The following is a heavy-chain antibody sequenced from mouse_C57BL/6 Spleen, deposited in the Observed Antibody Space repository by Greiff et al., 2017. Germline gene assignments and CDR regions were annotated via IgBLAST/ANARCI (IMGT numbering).Heavy chain of an antibody. V-gene: IGHV1-82*01. CDR1: GYAFSSSW. Sequence: VQLQQSGPELVKPGASVKISCKASGYAFSSSWMTWVKQRPGKGLEWIGRIYPGGGDTNYNGKFKGKATLAADKSSSTAYMQLSSLTSEDSAVYFCARSGYYGSSPFAYWGQGTLVTVSA. CDR3: ARSGYYGSSPFAY. CDR2: IYPGGGDT. D-gene: IGHD1-1*01. J-gene: IGHJ3*01.